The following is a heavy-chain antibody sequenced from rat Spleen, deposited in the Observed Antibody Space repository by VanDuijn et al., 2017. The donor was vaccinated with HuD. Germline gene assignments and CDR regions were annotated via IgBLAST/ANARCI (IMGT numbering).Heavy chain of an antibody. V-gene: IGHV2S61*01. CDR2: IWAGGGT. CDR1: GFSLTSYH. J-gene: IGHJ4*01. Sequence: QVQLKESGPGLVQPSQTLFLTCTVSGFSLTSYHVSWVRQPPGKSLVWMGTIWAGGGTNYNSAVQSRLSISRDTSKSQVFLTMNSLQTDDTAVYYCAEALRVSPYVMDAWGQGASVTVSS. CDR3: AEALRVSPYVMDA. D-gene: IGHD1-7*01.